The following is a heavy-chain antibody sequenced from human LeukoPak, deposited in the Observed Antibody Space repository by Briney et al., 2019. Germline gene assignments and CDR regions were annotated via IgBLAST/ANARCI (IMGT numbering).Heavy chain of an antibody. CDR3: ARGRYYDSSGYYEMEGNYYYMDV. V-gene: IGHV3-20*04. J-gene: IGHJ6*03. Sequence: PGGSLRLSCAASGFTFDDYGMSWVRQALGKGLEWVSGINWNGGSTGYADSVKGRFTISRDNAKNSLYLQMNSLRAEDTALYYCARGRYYDSSGYYEMEGNYYYMDVWGKGTTVTVSS. CDR1: GFTFDDYG. CDR2: INWNGGST. D-gene: IGHD3-22*01.